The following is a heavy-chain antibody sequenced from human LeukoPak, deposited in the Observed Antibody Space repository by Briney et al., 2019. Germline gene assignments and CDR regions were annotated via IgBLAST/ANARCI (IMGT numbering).Heavy chain of an antibody. CDR3: ARHSSSWYFAFDI. Sequence: GGSLRLSCAASGFTFSSSAMSWVRQAPGKGLEWVSAISNNGGYTYYADSVKGRVTTSRDNSKNTLYLQMNSLRAEGTAVYYCARHSSSWYFAFDIWGQGTMVTVSS. D-gene: IGHD6-13*01. CDR2: ISNNGGYT. V-gene: IGHV3-23*01. J-gene: IGHJ3*02. CDR1: GFTFSSSA.